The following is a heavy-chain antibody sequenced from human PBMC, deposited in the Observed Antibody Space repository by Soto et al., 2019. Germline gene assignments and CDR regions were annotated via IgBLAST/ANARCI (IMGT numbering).Heavy chain of an antibody. CDR3: AKYYDSSGYYSRPSYFEY. D-gene: IGHD3-22*01. CDR2: ISYNGGST. CDR1: GFIFSSYV. Sequence: GGSLRLSCSASGFIFSSYVMHWVRQAPGKGLEHVSGISYNGGSTYYADSVKGRFTVSRDNSKNTLYLQMSSLRAEDTAVYYCAKYYDSSGYYSRPSYFEYWGQGTLVTVSS. J-gene: IGHJ4*02. V-gene: IGHV3-64D*06.